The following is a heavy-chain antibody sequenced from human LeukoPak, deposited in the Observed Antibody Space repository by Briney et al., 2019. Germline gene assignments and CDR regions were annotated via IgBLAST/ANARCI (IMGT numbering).Heavy chain of an antibody. CDR3: ARGDDRRTAFDI. V-gene: IGHV4-39*07. Sequence: SETLSLTCTVSSGSISSTNYYWVWLRPPPGKGLEWIGSIYYSGSTYYNPSLKSRVTISVDTSKNQFSLKLSSVTAADTAVYYCARGDDRRTAFDIWGLGTVVTVSS. CDR1: SGSISSTNYY. J-gene: IGHJ3*02. D-gene: IGHD3-16*01. CDR2: IYYSGST.